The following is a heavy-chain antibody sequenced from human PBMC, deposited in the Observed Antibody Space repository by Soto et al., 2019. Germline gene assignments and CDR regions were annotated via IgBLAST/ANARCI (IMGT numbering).Heavy chain of an antibody. CDR1: EYISSRYW. D-gene: IGHD2-2*01. CDR2: IDPGDSHT. V-gene: IGHV5-10-1*01. CDR3: ARHDCSSTSCQNFGMDV. J-gene: IGHJ6*02. Sequence: GESLKISCQGSEYISSRYWISWVRQMPGKGLEWMGRIDPGDSHTSYSPSFQGHVTISADKSTSTAYLQWSSLKASDTAMYYCARHDCSSTSCQNFGMDVWGQGTTVTVSS.